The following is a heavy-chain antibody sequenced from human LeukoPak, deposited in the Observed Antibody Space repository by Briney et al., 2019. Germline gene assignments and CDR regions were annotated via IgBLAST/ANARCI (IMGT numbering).Heavy chain of an antibody. J-gene: IGHJ4*02. CDR2: IKTKTDGETT. CDR3: EAHAY. CDR1: GFSFSTAW. Sequence: GGSLLLSCLASGFSFSTAWMTWVRQAPGKGLEWVGRIKTKTDGETTDYAAPVKGRFTISRDDYLQMNSLKTEDTAVYYCEAHAYWGQGTLVTVSS. V-gene: IGHV3-15*01.